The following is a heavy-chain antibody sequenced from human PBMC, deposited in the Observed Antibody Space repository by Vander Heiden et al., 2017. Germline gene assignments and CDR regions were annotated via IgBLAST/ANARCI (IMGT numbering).Heavy chain of an antibody. Sequence: EVQLVASGGGLVQPGGSLRLSCVGSGFTLSGHAMHWVRQGRGKGLEWVSAIGTAGDTFYPGSVKGRFTISRENAKNSLYLQMNSLTDGDTAVYYCARQGLYRTGAFDVWGQGTLVTVSS. V-gene: IGHV3-13*01. CDR3: ARQGLYRTGAFDV. J-gene: IGHJ3*01. D-gene: IGHD1-26*01. CDR1: GFTLSGHA. CDR2: IGTAGDT.